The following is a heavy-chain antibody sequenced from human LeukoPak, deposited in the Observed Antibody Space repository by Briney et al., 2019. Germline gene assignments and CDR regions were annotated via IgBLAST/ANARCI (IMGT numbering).Heavy chain of an antibody. V-gene: IGHV3-9*01. J-gene: IGHJ4*02. CDR3: AKDFRGNHYFDY. D-gene: IGHD5-12*01. CDR2: ISWDSGAI. CDR1: GFTFSSYA. Sequence: GGSLRLSCAASGFTFSSYAMSWVRQAPGKGLEWVSGISWDSGAIGYADSVKGRFTISRDNAKNSLYLQMNSLRPEDTALYSCAKDFRGNHYFDYWGQGTLVTVSS.